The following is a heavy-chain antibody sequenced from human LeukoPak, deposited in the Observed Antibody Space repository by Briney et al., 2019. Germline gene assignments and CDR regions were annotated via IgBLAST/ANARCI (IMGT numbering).Heavy chain of an antibody. J-gene: IGHJ4*02. V-gene: IGHV3-23*01. Sequence: PGGSLRLSCAASGFTFSSYAMSWVRQAPGKGLEWVSAISGSGGSTYYADSVKGRFTISRDNSKNTLYLQMNSLRAEDTAVYYCAKQHIVMVTADIDYWGQGTLVTVSS. CDR3: AKQHIVMVTADIDY. CDR1: GFTFSSYA. D-gene: IGHD2-21*02. CDR2: ISGSGGST.